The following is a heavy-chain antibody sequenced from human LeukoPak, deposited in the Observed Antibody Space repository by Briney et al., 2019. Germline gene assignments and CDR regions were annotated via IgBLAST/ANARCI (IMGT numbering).Heavy chain of an antibody. CDR3: ARDLTIFGVVTNAFDI. V-gene: IGHV1-69*05. Sequence: SVKVSCKASGGTFSSYAISWVRQAPGQGLEWMGGIIPIFGTANYAQKFQGRVMITTDESTSTAYMELSSLRSEDTAVYYCARDLTIFGVVTNAFDIWGQGTMVTVSS. CDR2: IIPIFGTA. D-gene: IGHD3-3*01. J-gene: IGHJ3*02. CDR1: GGTFSSYA.